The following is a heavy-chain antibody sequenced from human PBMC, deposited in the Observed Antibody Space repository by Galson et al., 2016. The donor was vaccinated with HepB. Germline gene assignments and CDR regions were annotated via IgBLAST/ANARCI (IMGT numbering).Heavy chain of an antibody. J-gene: IGHJ6*02. D-gene: IGHD3-3*01. Sequence: SLRLSCAASGFTVSSNYMSWVRQAPGKGLEWVSIMYGGGSPFYADSVKGRFTISRDTSRNTLYLQMNSLRAEDTAVYYCTRDRGFWCGYSGASYRYGMDVWGQGTTVTVSS. CDR1: GFTVSSNY. CDR3: TRDRGFWCGYSGASYRYGMDV. V-gene: IGHV3-53*01. CDR2: MYGGGSP.